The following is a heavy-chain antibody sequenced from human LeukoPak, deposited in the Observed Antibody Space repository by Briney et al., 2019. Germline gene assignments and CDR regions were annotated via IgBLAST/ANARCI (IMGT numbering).Heavy chain of an antibody. CDR2: INPNSGGT. D-gene: IGHD6-6*01. J-gene: IGHJ4*02. V-gene: IGHV1-2*02. Sequence: PGASVKVSCKASGYTFTGYYMHWVRQAPGQGLEWMGWINPNSGGTIYAQKFQGRVTMTRDTSISTAYVELSRLRSDDTAVYYCARGAASNSSPVDYWGQGTLVTVSS. CDR3: ARGAASNSSPVDY. CDR1: GYTFTGYY.